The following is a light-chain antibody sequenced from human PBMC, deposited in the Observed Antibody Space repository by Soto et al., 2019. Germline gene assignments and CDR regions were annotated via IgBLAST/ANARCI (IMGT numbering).Light chain of an antibody. CDR1: SSNIGAGYD. CDR3: QSYDSSLSGVV. Sequence: QSVLTQPPSVSGAPGQRVTISCTGSSSNIGAGYDVHWYQQLPGTAPKLLIYGNSNGPSGVPDRFSGSKSGTSASLAITGLQAEVEADYYCQSYDSSLSGVVFGGGTKLTVL. CDR2: GNS. V-gene: IGLV1-40*01. J-gene: IGLJ2*01.